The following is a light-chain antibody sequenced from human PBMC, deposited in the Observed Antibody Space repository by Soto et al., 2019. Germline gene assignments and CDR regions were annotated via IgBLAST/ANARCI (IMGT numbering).Light chain of an antibody. J-gene: IGKJ4*01. CDR3: QQYKNWPPLT. CDR2: GAF. Sequence: EIVMTQSPATLSVSPGERATLSCRASQSVSSNLAWYQQKPGQAPRLLIYGAFTRATGIPVRFSGSGPGTELTLTIRSLQSEDFAIYYCQQYKNWPPLTFGGGTKVEIK. CDR1: QSVSSN. V-gene: IGKV3-15*01.